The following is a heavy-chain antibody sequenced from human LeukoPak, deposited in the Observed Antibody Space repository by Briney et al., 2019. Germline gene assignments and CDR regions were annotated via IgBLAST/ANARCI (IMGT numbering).Heavy chain of an antibody. Sequence: ASVKVSCKASGYTFTNCAIYWVRQAPGQGLEWMGWIRVYNGNIIYAQNFQGRLTMTTDTSTSTAYMQLRNLRSDDTAVYYCARGVAYRMSSVDYWGQGTLVTVSS. CDR2: IRVYNGNI. CDR3: ARGVAYRMSSVDY. D-gene: IGHD6-6*01. J-gene: IGHJ4*02. V-gene: IGHV1-18*01. CDR1: GYTFTNCA.